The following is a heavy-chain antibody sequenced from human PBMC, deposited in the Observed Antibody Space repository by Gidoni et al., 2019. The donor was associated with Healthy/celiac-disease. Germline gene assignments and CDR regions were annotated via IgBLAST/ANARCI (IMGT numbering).Heavy chain of an antibody. Sequence: QVQLQQWGAGLLKPSETLSLTCAVYGGSFSGYYWSWIRQPPGKGLEWIGEINHSGSTNYNPSLKSRVTISVDTSKNQFSLKLSSVTAADTAVYYCARGPLSLIRGYSGPGRGYFDYWGQGTLVTVSS. CDR2: INHSGST. J-gene: IGHJ4*02. CDR1: GGSFSGYY. V-gene: IGHV4-34*01. D-gene: IGHD5-12*01. CDR3: ARGPLSLIRGYSGPGRGYFDY.